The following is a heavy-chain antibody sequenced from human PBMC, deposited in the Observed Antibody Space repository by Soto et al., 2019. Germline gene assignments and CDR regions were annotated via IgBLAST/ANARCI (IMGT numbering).Heavy chain of an antibody. J-gene: IGHJ4*02. Sequence: QVHLVQSGAEVKKPGASVKVSCKGSGYTFTSYGITWVRQAPGQGLEWMGWISAHNGNTDYAQKLQGRVTVTRDTSTSTAYMELRSLRSDGTAVYYCARGWYGDYWGQGALVTVSS. V-gene: IGHV1-18*01. CDR2: ISAHNGNT. CDR1: GYTFTSYG. D-gene: IGHD2-15*01. CDR3: ARGWYGDY.